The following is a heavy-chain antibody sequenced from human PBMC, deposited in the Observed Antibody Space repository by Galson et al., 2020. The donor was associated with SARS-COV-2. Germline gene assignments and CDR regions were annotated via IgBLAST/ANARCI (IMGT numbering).Heavy chain of an antibody. V-gene: IGHV4-39*01. CDR2: IYYSGST. Sequence: GSLRLSCTVSGGSISSSSYYWGWIRQPPGKGLEWIGSIYYSGSTYYNPSLKSRVTISVDTSKNQFSLKLSSVTAADTAVYYCAKSELDYGAAFDIWGQGTMVTVSS. J-gene: IGHJ3*02. CDR3: AKSELDYGAAFDI. D-gene: IGHD4-17*01. CDR1: GGSISSSSYY.